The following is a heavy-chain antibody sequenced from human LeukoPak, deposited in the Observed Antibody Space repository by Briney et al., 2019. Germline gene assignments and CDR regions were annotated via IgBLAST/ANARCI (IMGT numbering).Heavy chain of an antibody. V-gene: IGHV3-23*01. CDR1: GFTFSSYG. CDR2: ISGSGGST. D-gene: IGHD3-16*01. CDR3: AKQDYLYLNYFDY. J-gene: IGHJ4*02. Sequence: GGSLRLSCVASGFTFSSYGMHWVRQAPGKGLEWVSAISGSGGSTYYADSVKGRFTISRDNSRNTLYLQMNSLRAEDTAVYYCAKQDYLYLNYFDYWGQGTLVTVSS.